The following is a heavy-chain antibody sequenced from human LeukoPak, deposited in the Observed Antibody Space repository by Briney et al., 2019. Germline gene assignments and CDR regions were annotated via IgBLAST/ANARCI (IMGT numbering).Heavy chain of an antibody. V-gene: IGHV7-4-1*02. J-gene: IGHJ4*02. CDR2: INTNTGNP. CDR3: GRDPRLGIRGYTYGYIDH. CDR1: GYTFTNNA. D-gene: IGHD5-18*01. Sequence: ASVKVSCKTSGYTFTNNAINWVRQAPGQGLEWTGWINTNTGNPTYAQGFFTGRYVFSLDTSASTAYLQINGLKADDTAVYYCGRDPRLGIRGYTYGYIDHWGQGTLLTVAS.